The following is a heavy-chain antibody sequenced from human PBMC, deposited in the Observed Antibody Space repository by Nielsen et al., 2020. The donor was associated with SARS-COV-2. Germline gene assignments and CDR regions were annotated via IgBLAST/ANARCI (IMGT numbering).Heavy chain of an antibody. CDR1: GFTFSSYA. D-gene: IGHD3-10*01. V-gene: IGHV3-30-3*01. CDR2: ISYDGSNK. Sequence: GESLKISCAASGFTFSSYAMHWVRQAPGKGLEWVAVISYDGSNKYYADSVKGRFTISRDNSKNTLYLQMNSLRAEDTAVYYCAAPGWFGAPAPFDYWGQGTLVTVSS. CDR3: AAPGWFGAPAPFDY. J-gene: IGHJ4*02.